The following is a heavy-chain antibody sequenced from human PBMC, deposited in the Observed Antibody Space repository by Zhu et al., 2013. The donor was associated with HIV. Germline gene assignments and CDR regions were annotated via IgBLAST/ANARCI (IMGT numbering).Heavy chain of an antibody. D-gene: IGHD5-18*01. CDR3: ASRRGYSYGHPYYYYYGMDV. CDR1: GGTFSSYA. V-gene: IGHV1-69*06. J-gene: IGHJ6*02. CDR2: IIPIFGTA. Sequence: QVQLVQSGAEVKKPGSSVKVSCKASGGTFSSYAISWVRQAPGQGLEWMGGIIPIFGTANYAQKFQGRVTITADKSTSTAYMELSSLRSEDTAVYYCASRRGYSYGHPYYYYYGMDVWAEGPTVTVSS.